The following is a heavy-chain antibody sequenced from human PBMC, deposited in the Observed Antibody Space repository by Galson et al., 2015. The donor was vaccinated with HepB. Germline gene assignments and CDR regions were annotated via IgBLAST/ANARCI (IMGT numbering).Heavy chain of an antibody. Sequence: SLRLSCAASGFTFSTYDMHWVRQAPGKGLEWVAVIWYDGSEYYVDSVKGRFTISRDNSKHTLYLQMNSLRAEDTAVYYCARDGRITMVRGVIDYWGQGTLVTVSS. D-gene: IGHD3-10*01. CDR3: ARDGRITMVRGVIDY. J-gene: IGHJ4*02. CDR2: IWYDGSE. CDR1: GFTFSTYD. V-gene: IGHV3-33*01.